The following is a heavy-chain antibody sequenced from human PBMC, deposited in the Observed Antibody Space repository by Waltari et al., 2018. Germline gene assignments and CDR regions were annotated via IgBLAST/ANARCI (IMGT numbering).Heavy chain of an antibody. CDR2: VSYSGTT. CDR3: ATYIGASVGTAAFDV. J-gene: IGHJ3*01. CDR1: GVSITINRHY. Sequence: QLQLQESGPSLVRPSETLSLICRVSGVSITINRHYWAWIRQSPGKGLEWIGTVSYSGTTYISPSLKSRVSVSRDTSKNQVSLILGSVTAADMAVYYCATYIGASVGTAAFDVWGQGTMVTVSS. D-gene: IGHD5-12*01. V-gene: IGHV4-39*01.